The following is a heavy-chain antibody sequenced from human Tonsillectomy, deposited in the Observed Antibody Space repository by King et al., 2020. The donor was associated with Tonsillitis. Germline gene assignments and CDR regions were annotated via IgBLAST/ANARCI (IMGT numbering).Heavy chain of an antibody. CDR2: INPNNGGT. CDR3: ARGHDYVSVSFDH. V-gene: IGHV1-2*02. D-gene: IGHD3-10*01. J-gene: IGHJ4*02. CDR1: GYSFTAYY. Sequence: VQLVESGAEVKKPGASVKVSCKASGYSFTAYYMHWVRQAPGQGLEWMGWINPNNGGTIYAQMFQDRGTMTRDTSISTAYMELSRLRSDDTAVYYCARGHDYVSVSFDHWGQGTLVTVSS.